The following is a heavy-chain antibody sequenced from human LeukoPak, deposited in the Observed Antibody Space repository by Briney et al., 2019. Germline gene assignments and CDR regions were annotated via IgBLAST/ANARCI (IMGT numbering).Heavy chain of an antibody. Sequence: SGGSLRLSCAASGFTFSSYAMSWVRQAPGKGLEWVSAISGSGGSTYYADSVKGRFTISRDNSKNTLYLKTNSLRAEDTAVYYCAKEGDSSGWSAYFDYWGQGTLVTVSS. V-gene: IGHV3-23*01. CDR2: ISGSGGST. CDR3: AKEGDSSGWSAYFDY. CDR1: GFTFSSYA. J-gene: IGHJ4*02. D-gene: IGHD6-19*01.